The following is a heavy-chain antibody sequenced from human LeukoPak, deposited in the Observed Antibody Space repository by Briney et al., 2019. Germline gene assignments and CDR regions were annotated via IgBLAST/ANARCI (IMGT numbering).Heavy chain of an antibody. CDR3: ARVLMGKYYYGSGSYSWFDP. D-gene: IGHD3-10*01. Sequence: ASVKVSCKASGGTFSSYTISWVRQAPGQGLEWMGRIIPILGIANYAQKFQGRVTITADKSTSTAYMELRSLRSDDTAVYYCARVLMGKYYYGSGSYSWFDPWGQGTLVTVSS. J-gene: IGHJ5*02. CDR2: IIPILGIA. CDR1: GGTFSSYT. V-gene: IGHV1-69*02.